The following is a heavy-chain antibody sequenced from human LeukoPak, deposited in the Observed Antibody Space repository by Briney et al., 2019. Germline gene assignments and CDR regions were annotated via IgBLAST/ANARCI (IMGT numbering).Heavy chain of an antibody. J-gene: IGHJ6*03. CDR2: ISAYNGYT. V-gene: IGHV1-18*01. D-gene: IGHD3-3*01. CDR1: GYIFTRYG. Sequence: ASVKVSCKASGYIFTRYGTSWVRQAPGQGLEWMGWISAYNGYTNYAQKLQGRVTMTTDTSTSTAYMELRSLRSDDTAVYYCARSVLEWLSGYYYYYMDVWGKGTTVTVSS. CDR3: ARSVLEWLSGYYYYYMDV.